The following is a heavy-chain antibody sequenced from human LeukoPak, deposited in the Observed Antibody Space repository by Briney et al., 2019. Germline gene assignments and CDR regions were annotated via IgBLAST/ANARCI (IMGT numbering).Heavy chain of an antibody. V-gene: IGHV1-2*02. CDR3: ARVVVPAAIGRTYNWFDP. CDR1: GYTFTSYY. D-gene: IGHD2-2*01. J-gene: IGHJ5*02. Sequence: ASVKVSCKASGYTFTSYYMHWVRQAPGQGLEWMGWINPNSGGTNYAQKFQGRVTMTRDTSISTAYMELSRLRSDDTAVYYCARVVVPAAIGRTYNWFDPWGQGTLVTVSS. CDR2: INPNSGGT.